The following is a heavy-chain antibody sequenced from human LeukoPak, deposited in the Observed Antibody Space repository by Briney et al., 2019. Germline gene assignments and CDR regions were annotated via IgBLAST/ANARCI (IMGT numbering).Heavy chain of an antibody. D-gene: IGHD3-22*01. J-gene: IGHJ3*02. CDR2: IKSKSDGGTT. Sequence: PGGSLRLSCAASGFTFSTYWMHWVRQAPGKGLEWVGRIKSKSDGGTTDYAAPVKGRFTISRDDSKNTLFLQMNSLKTEDTAVYYCTTDRGLYDSSGYYYFATDTWGQGTMVTVSS. CDR3: TTDRGLYDSSGYYYFATDT. CDR1: GFTFSTYW. V-gene: IGHV3-15*01.